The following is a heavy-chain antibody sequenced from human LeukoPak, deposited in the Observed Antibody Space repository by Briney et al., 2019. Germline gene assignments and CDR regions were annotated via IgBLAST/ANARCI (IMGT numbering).Heavy chain of an antibody. D-gene: IGHD6-6*01. J-gene: IGHJ4*02. CDR2: ISYDGSNK. CDR3: AREPSSSVDY. Sequence: GGSLRLSCAASGFTFSSYAMHWVRQAPGKGLEWVAVISYDGSNKYYADSVKGRFTISRDNSKNTLYLQMNSLRAEDTAVYYCAREPSSSVDYWGQGTLVTVSS. CDR1: GFTFSSYA. V-gene: IGHV3-30-3*01.